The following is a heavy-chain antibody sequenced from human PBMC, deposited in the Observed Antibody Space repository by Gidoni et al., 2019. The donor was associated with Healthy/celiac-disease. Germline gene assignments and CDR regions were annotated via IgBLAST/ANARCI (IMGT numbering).Heavy chain of an antibody. V-gene: IGHV1-2*02. CDR3: ARSLGGKVYFDY. Sequence: QVQLVQSGAEVKKPGASVKVSCKASGYTFTGHYMHWVRQAPGHGLEWMGWINPNSGGTNYAQKFQGRVTMTRDTSISTAYMELSRLRSDDTAVYYWARSLGGKVYFDYWGQGTLVTVSS. D-gene: IGHD2-15*01. CDR2: INPNSGGT. J-gene: IGHJ4*02. CDR1: GYTFTGHY.